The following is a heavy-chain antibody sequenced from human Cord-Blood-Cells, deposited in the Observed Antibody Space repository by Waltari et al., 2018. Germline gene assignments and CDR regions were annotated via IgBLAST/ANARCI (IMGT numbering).Heavy chain of an antibody. V-gene: IGHV3-30-3*01. CDR2: ISYDGSNK. Sequence: QVQLVESGGGVVQPGRSLRLSCAASGFTFSSYAMHWVRQAPGKGVEWVAVISYDGSNKDYADSVKGRFTISRDNSKNTLYLQMNSLRAEDTAVYYCARDRGGGSCFDYWGQGTLVTVSS. J-gene: IGHJ4*02. D-gene: IGHD2-15*01. CDR3: ARDRGGGSCFDY. CDR1: GFTFSSYA.